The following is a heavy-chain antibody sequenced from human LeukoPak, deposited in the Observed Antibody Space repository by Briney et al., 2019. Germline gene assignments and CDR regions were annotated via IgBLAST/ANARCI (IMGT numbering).Heavy chain of an antibody. D-gene: IGHD3-10*01. CDR2: IYYSGST. Sequence: SETLSLTCTVSGGSISSGDYYWSWIRQPPGKGLEWIGYIYYSGSTYYNPSLKSRVTISVDTSKNQFSLKLSSVTAADTAAYYCAREYGITMVRGVIPEGIAFDIWGQGTMVTVSS. V-gene: IGHV4-30-4*08. CDR1: GGSISSGDYY. CDR3: AREYGITMVRGVIPEGIAFDI. J-gene: IGHJ3*02.